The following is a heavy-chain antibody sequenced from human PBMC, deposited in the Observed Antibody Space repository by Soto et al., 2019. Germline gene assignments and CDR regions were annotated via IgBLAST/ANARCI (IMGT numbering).Heavy chain of an antibody. Sequence: GGSLRLSCVASGFTFSSYAMSWVRQAPGKGLDYVSGISSNGGNTYYADSVKGRFTISRDNSKNTLYLQMSSLRAEDTAVYYCVKGTHYYDILTGYYSGFDYWGQGTLVTVSS. CDR2: ISSNGGNT. J-gene: IGHJ4*02. D-gene: IGHD3-9*01. V-gene: IGHV3-64D*08. CDR3: VKGTHYYDILTGYYSGFDY. CDR1: GFTFSSYA.